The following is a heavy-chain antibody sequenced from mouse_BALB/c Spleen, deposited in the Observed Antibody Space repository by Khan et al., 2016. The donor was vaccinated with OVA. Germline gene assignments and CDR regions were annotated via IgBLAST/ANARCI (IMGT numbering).Heavy chain of an antibody. V-gene: IGHV2-9*02. Sequence: QMQLEESGPGLVAPSQSLSITCTVSGFSLTSYGVHWVRPPPGTGLEWLGVIWTGGSTNYNSALMSRLSISKDNSKSQVFLKMNSLQTDDTAMYYCARYYGNYGWYFDVWGAGTTVTVSS. CDR1: GFSLTSYG. CDR2: IWTGGST. D-gene: IGHD2-1*01. CDR3: ARYYGNYGWYFDV. J-gene: IGHJ1*01.